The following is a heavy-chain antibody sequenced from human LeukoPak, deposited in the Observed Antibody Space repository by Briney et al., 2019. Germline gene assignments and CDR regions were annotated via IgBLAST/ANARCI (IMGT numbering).Heavy chain of an antibody. V-gene: IGHV4-4*07. CDR3: ARGANSGYSSSWYFPASVYFDY. J-gene: IGHJ4*02. D-gene: IGHD6-13*01. Sequence: SETLSLTCTVSGGSISSYYRSWIRQPAGKGLEWIGRIYTSGSTNYNPSLKSRVTMSVDTSKNQFSLKLSSVAAADTAVYYCARGANSGYSSSWYFPASVYFDYWGQGTLVTVSS. CDR1: GGSISSYY. CDR2: IYTSGST.